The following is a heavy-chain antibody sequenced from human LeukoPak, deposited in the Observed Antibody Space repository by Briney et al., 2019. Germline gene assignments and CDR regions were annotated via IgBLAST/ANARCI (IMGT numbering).Heavy chain of an antibody. CDR2: IYYSGST. CDR3: ARPSFTQWHAFDI. V-gene: IGHV4-59*01. CDR1: GGSISSYY. D-gene: IGHD2-8*01. Sequence: PSETLSLTCTVSGGSISSYYWSWIRQPPGKGLEWIGYIYYSGSTNYNPSLKSRVTISVDTSKNQFSLKLSSVTAADTAVCYCARPSFTQWHAFDIWGQGTMVTVSS. J-gene: IGHJ3*02.